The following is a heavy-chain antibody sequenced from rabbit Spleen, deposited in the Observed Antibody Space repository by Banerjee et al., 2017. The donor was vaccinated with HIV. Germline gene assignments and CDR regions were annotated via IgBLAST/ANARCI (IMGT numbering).Heavy chain of an antibody. D-gene: IGHD6-1*01. CDR1: GFDFSVYG. V-gene: IGHV1S47*01. CDR3: VRSGGSIAYALNL. J-gene: IGHJ6*01. CDR2: IDPIFGRT. Sequence: QEQLVESGGGLVQPGGSLKLSCKASGFDFSVYGLSWVRQAPGKGLEWIGYIDPIFGRTYYASWVNGRFTISSHNAQNTLYLQLNSLTAADTATYFCVRSGGSIAYALNLWGPGTLVTVS.